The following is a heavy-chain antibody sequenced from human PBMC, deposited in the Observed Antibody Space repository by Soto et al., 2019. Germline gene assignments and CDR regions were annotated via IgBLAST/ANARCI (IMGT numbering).Heavy chain of an antibody. CDR3: ARSGEADYYGSGSYYNRAWFDP. D-gene: IGHD3-10*01. J-gene: IGHJ5*02. CDR2: IYYSGST. Sequence: SETLSLTCTVSGGSISSGGYYWSWIRQHPGKGLEWIGYIYYSGSTYYNPSLKSRVTISVDTSKNQFSLKLSSVTAADTAVYYCARSGEADYYGSGSYYNRAWFDPWGQGTLVTVSS. CDR1: GGSISSGGYY. V-gene: IGHV4-31*03.